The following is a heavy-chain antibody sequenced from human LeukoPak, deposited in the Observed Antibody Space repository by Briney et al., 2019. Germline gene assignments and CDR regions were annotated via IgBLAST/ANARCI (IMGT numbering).Heavy chain of an antibody. Sequence: SQTPSLTCTVSGGSISSSSYYWGWIRQPPGKGREWIESIYYSGSTYYNTSLKSRVTISVDTSKSQFSLKLRSVTAADTAVYYCARHRWELSRRPRGALDMWGQGTMVTVSS. CDR1: GGSISSSSYY. D-gene: IGHD1-26*01. V-gene: IGHV4-39*01. J-gene: IGHJ3*02. CDR3: ARHRWELSRRPRGALDM. CDR2: IYYSGST.